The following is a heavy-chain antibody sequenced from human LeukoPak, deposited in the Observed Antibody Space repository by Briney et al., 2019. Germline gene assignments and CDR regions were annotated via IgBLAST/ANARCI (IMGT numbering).Heavy chain of an antibody. CDR3: AKAPRVSRSQLDY. CDR1: GFTFKTYA. Sequence: GGSLRLSCAASGFTFKTYAMHWVRQAPGKGLEWVAFIRYDGSNKYYADSVKGRFTISRDNSKNTLYLQMNSLRAEDTAVYYCAKAPRVSRSQLDYWGQGTLVTVSS. J-gene: IGHJ4*02. D-gene: IGHD5/OR15-5a*01. V-gene: IGHV3-30*02. CDR2: IRYDGSNK.